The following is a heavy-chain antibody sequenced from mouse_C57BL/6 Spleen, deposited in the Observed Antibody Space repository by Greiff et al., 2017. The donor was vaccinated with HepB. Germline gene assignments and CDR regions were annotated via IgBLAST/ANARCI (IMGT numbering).Heavy chain of an antibody. J-gene: IGHJ4*01. CDR3: ARILYYYGSTMDY. CDR1: GFTFSSYG. D-gene: IGHD1-1*01. CDR2: ISSGGSYT. V-gene: IGHV5-6*01. Sequence: EVKLQESGGDLVKPGGSLKLSCAASGFTFSSYGMSWVRQTPDKRLEWVATISSGGSYTYYPDSVKGRFTISRDNAKNTLYLQMSSLKSEDTAMYYCARILYYYGSTMDYWGQGTSVTVSS.